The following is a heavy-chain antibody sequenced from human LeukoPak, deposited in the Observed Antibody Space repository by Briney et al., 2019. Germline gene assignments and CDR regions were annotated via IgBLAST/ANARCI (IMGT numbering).Heavy chain of an antibody. CDR3: ARHFSPLSWYYYDSSGYGSGFDY. Sequence: PSETLSLTCTVSGGSISSSSYYWGWIRQPPGKGLEWIGSIYYSGSTYYNPSLKSRVTISVDTSKNQFSLKLSSVTAADTAVYYCARHFSPLSWYYYDSSGYGSGFDYWGQGTLVTVSS. CDR2: IYYSGST. D-gene: IGHD3-22*01. V-gene: IGHV4-39*01. J-gene: IGHJ4*02. CDR1: GGSISSSSYY.